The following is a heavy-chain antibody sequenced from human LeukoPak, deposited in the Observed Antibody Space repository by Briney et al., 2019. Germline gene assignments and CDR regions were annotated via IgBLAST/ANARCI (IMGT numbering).Heavy chain of an antibody. CDR1: SGSISTYF. V-gene: IGHV4-4*07. CDR3: ARGTGYYVFDY. J-gene: IGHJ4*02. D-gene: IGHD3-9*01. Sequence: SETLPLTCIVCSGSISTYFWSWLRQPAGKGVEGIGRIHTSGSTNYNPSLKSRVTMSVDTSKNQFSLKLGSVTAADTAVYYCARGTGYYVFDYWGQGILVTVSS. CDR2: IHTSGST.